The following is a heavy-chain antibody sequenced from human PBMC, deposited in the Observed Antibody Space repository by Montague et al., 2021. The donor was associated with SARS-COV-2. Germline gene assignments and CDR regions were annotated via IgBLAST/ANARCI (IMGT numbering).Heavy chain of an antibody. CDR1: GDSISTSTW. V-gene: IGHV4-4*02. CDR2: IFHSGTI. Sequence: SETLSLTCRVSGDSISTSTWWTWVRQTPGKGLEWIGEIFHSGTINYSPSLKSRVSISVDKSNNQFSLRLSSLIAADTAVYYCATLSRRTAAGTRDYFGLDVWGQGTTVVVSS. D-gene: IGHD6-13*01. CDR3: ATLSRRTAAGTRDYFGLDV. J-gene: IGHJ6*02.